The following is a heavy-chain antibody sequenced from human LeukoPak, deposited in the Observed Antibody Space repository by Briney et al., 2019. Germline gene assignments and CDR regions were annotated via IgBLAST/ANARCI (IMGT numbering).Heavy chain of an antibody. D-gene: IGHD1-26*01. J-gene: IGHJ5*02. CDR1: GASISSYY. CDR2: IYIRGST. CDR3: AKDWELGS. Sequence: SETLSFTCSVSGASISSYYWNWIRQPPGKGLEWIGNIYIRGSTNYNPSLKGRVTISLDTSKDQFSLKLTSVTAADTAFYYCAKDWELGSWGQGTLVTVSS. V-gene: IGHV4-59*01.